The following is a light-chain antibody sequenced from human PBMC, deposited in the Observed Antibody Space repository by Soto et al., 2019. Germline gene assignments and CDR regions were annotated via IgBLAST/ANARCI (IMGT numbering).Light chain of an antibody. CDR1: SSDVGGYNY. CDR3: CSYAGSYIYV. Sequence: QSVLTQPRSVSGSPGQSVTISCTGTSSDVGGYNYVSWYQQHPDKATKVMIYDVNKRPSGVPDRFSGSKSGNTASLTIYGLQAEDEADYYCCSYAGSYIYVFGTG. J-gene: IGLJ1*01. CDR2: DVN. V-gene: IGLV2-11*01.